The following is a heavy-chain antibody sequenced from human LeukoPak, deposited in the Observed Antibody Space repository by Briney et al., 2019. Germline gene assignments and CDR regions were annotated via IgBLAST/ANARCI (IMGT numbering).Heavy chain of an antibody. CDR2: IKQDGSEK. Sequence: GGSLRLSCAASGFTFSSYWMSWVRQAPGKGLEWVAYIKQDGSEKYYADSVKGRFTISRDNAKNSLYLQMNSLRAEDTAVYYCARADEVSRWLRFVPLPHSPHKNFDYWGQGTLVTVSS. CDR3: ARADEVSRWLRFVPLPHSPHKNFDY. J-gene: IGHJ4*02. D-gene: IGHD5-12*01. CDR1: GFTFSSYW. V-gene: IGHV3-7*01.